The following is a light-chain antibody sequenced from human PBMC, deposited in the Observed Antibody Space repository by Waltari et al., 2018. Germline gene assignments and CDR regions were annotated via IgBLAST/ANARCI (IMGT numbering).Light chain of an antibody. CDR1: SSAVGGYHY. J-gene: IGLJ3*02. Sequence: QSALTQPASVSGSPGQSITIPCTGTSSAVGGYHYVSWYQQYPGKGPKLMIYDVTNRPSGVSNRFSGSKSGNTASLTISGLQAEDEADYYCSSYTSSSTDVLFGGGTKLTVL. CDR3: SSYTSSSTDVL. CDR2: DVT. V-gene: IGLV2-14*03.